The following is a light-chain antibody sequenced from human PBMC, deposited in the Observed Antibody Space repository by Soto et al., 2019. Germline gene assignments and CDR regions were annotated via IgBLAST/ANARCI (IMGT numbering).Light chain of an antibody. V-gene: IGKV3-15*01. Sequence: EKVMTQSPATLSMSPGERATLSRRASQNINTYLAWYQQKPGQAPRLLIYGASTRATGIPARFSGSGSGTEFTLTISSLQSEDFAVYYCQQYTNSPSWTFGQGTKVEIK. J-gene: IGKJ1*01. CDR2: GAS. CDR3: QQYTNSPSWT. CDR1: QNINTY.